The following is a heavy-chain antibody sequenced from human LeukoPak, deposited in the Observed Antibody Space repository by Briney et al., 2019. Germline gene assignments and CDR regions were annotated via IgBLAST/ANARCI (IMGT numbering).Heavy chain of an antibody. Sequence: GESLKISCKGSGYSFTSYWIGWVRQMPGKGLEWMGIIYPGDSDTRYSPSFQGQITISADKSISTSYLQWTSLKASDTAMYYCAIRGSSGWHRRNDAFDIWGQGTMVTVSS. J-gene: IGHJ3*02. CDR3: AIRGSSGWHRRNDAFDI. D-gene: IGHD6-25*01. CDR1: GYSFTSYW. V-gene: IGHV5-51*01. CDR2: IYPGDSDT.